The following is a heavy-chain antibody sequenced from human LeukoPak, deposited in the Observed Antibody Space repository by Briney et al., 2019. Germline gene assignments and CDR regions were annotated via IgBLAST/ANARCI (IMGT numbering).Heavy chain of an antibody. CDR3: ARDRPYYYDSSGYYNFDY. Sequence: PGGSLRLSCAASGFTFSSYSMNWVRQAPGKGLEWVSSISSSSSYIYYADSVKGRFTISRDNAKNSLYLQMNSLRAEDTAVYYCARDRPYYYDSSGYYNFDYWGQGTLVTVSS. V-gene: IGHV3-21*01. J-gene: IGHJ4*02. D-gene: IGHD3-22*01. CDR1: GFTFSSYS. CDR2: ISSSSSYI.